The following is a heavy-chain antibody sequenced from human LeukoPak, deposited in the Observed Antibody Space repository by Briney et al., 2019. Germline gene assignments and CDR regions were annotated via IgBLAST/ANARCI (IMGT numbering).Heavy chain of an antibody. D-gene: IGHD1-26*01. CDR3: ARRRYSGSSQHFDY. CDR1: GFTFSSYW. Sequence: SGGSLRLSCAASGFTFSSYWMSWVRQAPGKGLEWVANIKQDGSEKCYVDSVKGRFTISRDNAKNSLYLQMNSLRAEDTAVYYCARRRYSGSSQHFDYWGLGTLVTVSS. V-gene: IGHV3-7*01. CDR2: IKQDGSEK. J-gene: IGHJ4*02.